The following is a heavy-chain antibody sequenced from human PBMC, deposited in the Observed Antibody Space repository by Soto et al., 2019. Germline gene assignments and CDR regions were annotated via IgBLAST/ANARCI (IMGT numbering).Heavy chain of an antibody. V-gene: IGHV3-74*01. CDR3: ARDRGIRSYGMDV. CDR1: GFTFSNYW. CDR2: INTDGSST. J-gene: IGHJ6*02. Sequence: GGSLRLSCAASGFTFSNYWMHWVRQAPGKGLVWVSRINTDGSSTGYADSVKGRFAISRDNAKNTLYLQMNSLRPEDTAVYYCARDRGIRSYGMDVWGQGTTVTVSS. D-gene: IGHD3-10*01.